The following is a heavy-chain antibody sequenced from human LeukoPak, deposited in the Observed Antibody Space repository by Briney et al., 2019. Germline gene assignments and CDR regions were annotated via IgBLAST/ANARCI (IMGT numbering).Heavy chain of an antibody. V-gene: IGHV4-59*01. J-gene: IGHJ4*02. CDR3: ARVSYSSGWLPFDY. Sequence: PSETLSLTCTVSGGSITSYYWSWIRQPPGEGREWIGYIYYSGSTNYNPSLKSRVTISVDTSKNQFSLKLSSMTAADTAVYYCARVSYSSGWLPFDYWGQGTLVTVSS. D-gene: IGHD6-19*01. CDR2: IYYSGST. CDR1: GGSITSYY.